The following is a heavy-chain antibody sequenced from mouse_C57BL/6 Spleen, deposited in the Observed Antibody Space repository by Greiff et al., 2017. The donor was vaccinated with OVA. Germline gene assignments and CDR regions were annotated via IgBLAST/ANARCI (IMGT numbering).Heavy chain of an antibody. Sequence: VQLQQSGPELVKPGASVKISCKASGYTFTDYYMNWVKQSHGKSLEWIGDINPNNGGTSYNQKFKGKATLTVDKSSSTAYMELRSLTSEVSAVYYCARSYYYGSTYLAYWGQGTLVTVSA. V-gene: IGHV1-26*01. CDR2: INPNNGGT. CDR3: ARSYYYGSTYLAY. CDR1: GYTFTDYY. J-gene: IGHJ3*01. D-gene: IGHD1-1*01.